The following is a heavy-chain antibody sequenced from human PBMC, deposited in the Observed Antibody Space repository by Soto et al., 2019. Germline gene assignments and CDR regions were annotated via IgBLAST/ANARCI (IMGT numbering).Heavy chain of an antibody. J-gene: IGHJ3*02. CDR3: ARGNVATRSPAFDI. V-gene: IGHV4-34*01. D-gene: IGHD5-12*01. CDR1: GGSFSGYY. Sequence: SETLSLTCAVYGGSFSGYYWSWIRQPPWKGLEWIGEINHSGSTNYNPSLKSRVTISVDTSKNQFSLKLSSVTAADTAVYYCARGNVATRSPAFDIWGQGTMVTVSS. CDR2: INHSGST.